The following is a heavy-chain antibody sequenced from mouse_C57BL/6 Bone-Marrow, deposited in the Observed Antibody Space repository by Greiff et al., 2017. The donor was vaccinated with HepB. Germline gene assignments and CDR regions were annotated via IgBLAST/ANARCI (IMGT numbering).Heavy chain of an antibody. CDR2: ISGGGGNT. CDR3: ASPLITTVVDYYAMDY. D-gene: IGHD1-1*01. J-gene: IGHJ4*01. Sequence: DVMLVESGGGLVKPGGSLKLSCAASGFTFSSYTMSWVRQTPEKRLEWVATISGGGGNTYYPDSVKGRFTISRDNDKNTLYLQMSSLRSEDTALYYCASPLITTVVDYYAMDYWGQGTSVTVSS. CDR1: GFTFSSYT. V-gene: IGHV5-9*01.